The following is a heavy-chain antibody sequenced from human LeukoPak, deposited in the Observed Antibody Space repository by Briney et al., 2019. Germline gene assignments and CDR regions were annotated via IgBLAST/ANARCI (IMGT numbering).Heavy chain of an antibody. Sequence: PSETLSLTCAVSGYSISSGYYWGWIRQPPGKGLEWIGSIYHSGSPYYNPSLKSRVTISVDTSKNQFSLKLSSVTAADTAVYYCASDGTPRNDILTGYYGYWGQGTLVTVSS. CDR1: GYSISSGYY. V-gene: IGHV4-38-2*01. D-gene: IGHD3-9*01. CDR2: IYHSGSP. J-gene: IGHJ4*02. CDR3: ASDGTPRNDILTGYYGY.